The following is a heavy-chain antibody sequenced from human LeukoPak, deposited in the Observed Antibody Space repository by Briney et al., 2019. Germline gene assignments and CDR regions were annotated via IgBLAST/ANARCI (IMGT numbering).Heavy chain of an antibody. CDR2: ISGSGGST. CDR1: GFTFSSYA. J-gene: IGHJ4*02. V-gene: IGHV3-23*01. D-gene: IGHD6-13*01. Sequence: GGSLRLSCAASGFTFSSYAMSWVRQAPGKGLEWVSAISGSGGSTYYADSAKGRFTISRDNSKNTLYLQMNSLRAEDTAVYYCAKGSSNWRDYYYFDYWGQGTLVTVSS. CDR3: AKGSSNWRDYYYFDY.